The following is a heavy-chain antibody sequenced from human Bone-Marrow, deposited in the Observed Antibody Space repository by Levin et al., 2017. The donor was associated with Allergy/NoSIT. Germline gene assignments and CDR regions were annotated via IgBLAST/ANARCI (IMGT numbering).Heavy chain of an antibody. J-gene: IGHJ6*02. V-gene: IGHV3-48*03. CDR1: GFTLSSYE. CDR2: ISSNGSTK. Sequence: PGGSLRLSCAASGFTLSSYEMNWVRQAPGKGLEWISHISSNGSTKYYADSVKGRFTISRDNAKNSLYLQMNSLRAEDTAVYYCARLELTWILPWSHYAMDVWGQGTTVTVSS. CDR3: ARLELTWILPWSHYAMDV. D-gene: IGHD5-18*01.